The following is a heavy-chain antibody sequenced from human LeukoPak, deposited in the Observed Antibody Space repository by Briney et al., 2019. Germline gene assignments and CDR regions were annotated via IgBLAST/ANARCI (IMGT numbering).Heavy chain of an antibody. CDR2: ISAYGNT. V-gene: IGHV1-18*01. Sequence: ASVTVSFKTSGYTFTIYGISWVRQAPGQGLEWMGLISAYGNTNYAQNLQGRVTMTTDTSTSTAYMELRSLRSDDTAVYYCARGIIGYYFDYWGQGTLVTGSS. CDR3: ARGIIGYYFDY. D-gene: IGHD2-15*01. J-gene: IGHJ4*02. CDR1: GYTFTIYG.